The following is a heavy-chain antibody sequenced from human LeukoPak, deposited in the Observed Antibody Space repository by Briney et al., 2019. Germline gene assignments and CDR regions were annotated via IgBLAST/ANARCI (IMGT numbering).Heavy chain of an antibody. V-gene: IGHV3-11*01. CDR3: ARVRDGSGGYNSYYFDY. CDR1: GFTFSDYY. J-gene: IGHJ4*02. Sequence: GGSLRLSCSASGFTFSDYYMSWLRQAPGKGLEWVSYISSSGSTIYYADSVKGRFTISRDTAKNSLYLQMNSLRAEDTAVYYCARVRDGSGGYNSYYFDYWGQGTLVTVSS. CDR2: ISSSGSTI. D-gene: IGHD3-22*01.